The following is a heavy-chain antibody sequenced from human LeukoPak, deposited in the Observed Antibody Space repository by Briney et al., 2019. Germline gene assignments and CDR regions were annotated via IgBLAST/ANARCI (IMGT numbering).Heavy chain of an antibody. J-gene: IGHJ5*02. CDR2: INHSGST. Sequence: SETLSLTCAVYGGSFSGYYWSWIRQPPGKGLEWIGEINHSGSTNYNPSLKSRVTISVDTSKNTSSLKLSSVPAAHTAVYSCARLHKVVPAANVPWFDPWGQGTLVTVSS. CDR3: ARLHKVVPAANVPWFDP. V-gene: IGHV4-34*01. D-gene: IGHD2-2*01. CDR1: GGSFSGYY.